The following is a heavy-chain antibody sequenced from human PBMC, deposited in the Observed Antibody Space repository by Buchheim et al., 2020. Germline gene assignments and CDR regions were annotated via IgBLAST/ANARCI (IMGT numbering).Heavy chain of an antibody. J-gene: IGHJ4*02. Sequence: EVQLLESGGGLVQPGGSLRLSCEASGFTFSNYAMRWVRQAPGKGLEWVSEISGSGGSTYYADSVKGRFTISRDNSKNTLHLQMSSLRAEETAIYYCAARSDYWGQGTL. CDR2: ISGSGGST. V-gene: IGHV3-23*01. CDR1: GFTFSNYA. CDR3: AARSDY.